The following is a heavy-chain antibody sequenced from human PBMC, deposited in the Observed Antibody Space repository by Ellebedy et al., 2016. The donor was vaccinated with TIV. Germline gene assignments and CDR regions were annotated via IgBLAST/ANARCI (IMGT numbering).Heavy chain of an antibody. CDR3: ATFNQYYTYLGV. Sequence: SETLSLTXSVSGDSISSSSDYWVWIRQPPRKGPEWIGTISNRDRTDYNPSLKSRVFILVDASKNQFFLKLTSVTAADTAVYYCATFNQYYTYLGVWGKGTTVIVSS. CDR2: ISNRDRT. CDR1: GDSISSSSDY. J-gene: IGHJ6*03. D-gene: IGHD1-14*01. V-gene: IGHV4-39*01.